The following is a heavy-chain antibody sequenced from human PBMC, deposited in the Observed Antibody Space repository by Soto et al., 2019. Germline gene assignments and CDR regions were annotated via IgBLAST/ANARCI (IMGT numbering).Heavy chain of an antibody. Sequence: GGSLRLSCAASGFTFSSYSMNWVRQAPGKGLEWVSSISSSSSYIYYADSVKGRFTISRDNAKNSLYLQMNSLRAEDTAVYYCAKFGRTNYYGMDVWGQGTTVTVSS. J-gene: IGHJ6*02. CDR1: GFTFSSYS. CDR2: ISSSSSYI. D-gene: IGHD3-10*01. V-gene: IGHV3-21*01. CDR3: AKFGRTNYYGMDV.